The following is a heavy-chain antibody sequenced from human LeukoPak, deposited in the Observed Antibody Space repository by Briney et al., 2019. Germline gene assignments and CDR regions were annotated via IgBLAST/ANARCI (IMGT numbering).Heavy chain of an antibody. J-gene: IGHJ6*02. D-gene: IGHD1-26*01. Sequence: GSLRLSCAASGFTFSSYSMNWVRQAPGKGLEWMGYIYYSGSTNYNPSLKSRVTISVDTSKNQFSLKLSSVTAADTAVYYCARVEPHTHYGMDVWGQGTTVTVSS. V-gene: IGHV4-59*01. CDR2: IYYSGST. CDR3: ARVEPHTHYGMDV. CDR1: GFTFSSYS.